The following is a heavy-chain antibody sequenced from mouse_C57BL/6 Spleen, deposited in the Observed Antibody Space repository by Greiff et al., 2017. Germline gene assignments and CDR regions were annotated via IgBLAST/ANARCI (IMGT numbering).Heavy chain of an antibody. Sequence: QVQLQHPGAELVKPGASVKLSCKASGYTFTSYWMHWVKQRPGQGLEWIGMIHPNSGSTNYNEKFKSKATLTVDKSSSTAYMQLSSLTAEDSAVYYCARGDPCYCTHYAMGYWGKGASVTVAS. D-gene: IGHD5-1*01. CDR3: ARGDPCYCTHYAMGY. CDR1: GYTFTSYW. CDR2: IHPNSGST. V-gene: IGHV1-64*01. J-gene: IGHJ4*01.